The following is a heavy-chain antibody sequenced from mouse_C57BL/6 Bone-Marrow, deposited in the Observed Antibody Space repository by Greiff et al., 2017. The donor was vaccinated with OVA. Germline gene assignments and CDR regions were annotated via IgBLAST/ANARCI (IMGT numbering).Heavy chain of an antibody. CDR2: INPSTGGT. J-gene: IGHJ2*01. V-gene: IGHV1-42*01. CDR1: GYSFTGYY. Sequence: EVMLVESGPELVKPGASVKISCKASGYSFTGYYMNWVKQSPEKSLEWIGEINPSTGGTTYNQKFKAKATLTVDKSSSTAYMQLKRLTSEDSAVYYCARSGAFDYWGQGTTLTVSS. CDR3: ARSGAFDY. D-gene: IGHD3-1*01.